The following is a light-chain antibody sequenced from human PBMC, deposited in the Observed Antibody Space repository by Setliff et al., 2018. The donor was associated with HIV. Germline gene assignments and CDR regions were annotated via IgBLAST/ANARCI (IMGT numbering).Light chain of an antibody. CDR2: EVI. CDR1: SSDIGFSKY. CDR3: SSYKTGNTLV. J-gene: IGLJ3*02. Sequence: ALTQPASVSRSPGQSITISCTGTSSDIGFSKYVSWYQQHPGRAPKLMIFEVINRPSGVSDRFSGSKSGNTASLTISGLQAEDEADYYCSSYKTGNTLVFGGGTKVTVL. V-gene: IGLV2-14*01.